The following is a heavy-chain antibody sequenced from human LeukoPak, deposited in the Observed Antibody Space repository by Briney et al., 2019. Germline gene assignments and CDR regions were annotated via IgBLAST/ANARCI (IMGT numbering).Heavy chain of an antibody. CDR1: GGSFSGYY. Sequence: SETLSLTCAVYGGSFSGYYWSWIRQPPGKGLEWIGEINHSGSTNYNPSLKSRVTISVDTSKNQLSLKLSSVTAADTAVYYCALSVMTTVTYIDYWGQGTLVTVSS. CDR3: ALSVMTTVTYIDY. V-gene: IGHV4-34*01. D-gene: IGHD4-17*01. CDR2: INHSGST. J-gene: IGHJ4*02.